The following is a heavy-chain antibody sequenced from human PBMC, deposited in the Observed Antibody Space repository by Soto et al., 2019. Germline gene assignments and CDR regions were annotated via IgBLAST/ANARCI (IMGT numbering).Heavy chain of an antibody. J-gene: IGHJ4*02. Sequence: GGSLRLSCAASGFTFSNMRMNWVRQAPGKGLEWVGLIKSKTFGGTTDYAAPVRGRFTISRDDSKNTLYLQMNSLKTEDTDVYYCTTDRTTMIVVVHDFWGQGTLVTVSS. D-gene: IGHD3-22*01. CDR3: TTDRTTMIVVVHDF. CDR2: IKSKTFGGTT. V-gene: IGHV3-15*01. CDR1: GFTFSNMR.